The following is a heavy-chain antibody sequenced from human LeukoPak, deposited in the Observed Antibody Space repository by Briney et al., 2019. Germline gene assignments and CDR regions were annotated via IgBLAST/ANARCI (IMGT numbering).Heavy chain of an antibody. CDR2: ISYDGSNK. CDR3: ARGLPITMIVVVITTPSFDY. CDR1: GFTFSSYA. D-gene: IGHD3-22*01. Sequence: GRSLRLSCAASGFTFSSYAMHWVRQAPGKGLEWVAVISYDGSNKYYADSVKGRFTISRDNSKNTLYLQMNSLRAEDKAVYYCARGLPITMIVVVITTPSFDYWGQGTLVTVSS. V-gene: IGHV3-30-3*01. J-gene: IGHJ4*02.